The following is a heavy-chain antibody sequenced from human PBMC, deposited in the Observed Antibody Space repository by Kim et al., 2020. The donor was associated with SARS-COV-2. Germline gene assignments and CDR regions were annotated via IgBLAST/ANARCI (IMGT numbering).Heavy chain of an antibody. Sequence: VKVSCKASGYTFTSYAMNWVRQAPRQGLEWMGWINTNTGNPTYAHGFTGRFVFSLDTSVSTAYLQISSLKAEDTAVYYCARVNEAVGYSYGPYFDYWGQGTLVTVSS. CDR1: GYTFTSYA. V-gene: IGHV7-4-1*02. D-gene: IGHD5-18*01. CDR3: ARVNEAVGYSYGPYFDY. CDR2: INTNTGNP. J-gene: IGHJ4*02.